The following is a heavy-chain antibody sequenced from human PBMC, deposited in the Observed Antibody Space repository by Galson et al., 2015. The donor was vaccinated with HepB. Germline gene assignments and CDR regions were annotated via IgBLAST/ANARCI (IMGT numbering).Heavy chain of an antibody. J-gene: IGHJ4*02. V-gene: IGHV3-30*03. CDR1: GFTFSSYG. D-gene: IGHD3-9*01. CDR2: ISYDGSNK. Sequence: SLRLSCAASGFTFSSYGMHWVRQAPGKGLEWVAVISYDGSNKYYADSVKGRFTISRDNSKNTLYLQMNSLRAEDTAVYYCLLDFDWLEGGDYWGQGTLVTVSS. CDR3: LLDFDWLEGGDY.